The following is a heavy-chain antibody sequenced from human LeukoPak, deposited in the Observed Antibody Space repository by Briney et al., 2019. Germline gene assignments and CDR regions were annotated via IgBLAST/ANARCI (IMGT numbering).Heavy chain of an antibody. Sequence: EPSETLSLTCTVSGGSISSYYWSWIRQPPGKGLEWIGYIYYSGSTNYNPSLKSRVTISVDTSKNQFSLKLTSVTAADTAIYYCARDFKYYGSSGYYAFDIWGQGTMVTVSS. CDR2: IYYSGST. J-gene: IGHJ3*02. CDR3: ARDFKYYGSSGYYAFDI. CDR1: GGSISSYY. V-gene: IGHV4-59*01. D-gene: IGHD3-22*01.